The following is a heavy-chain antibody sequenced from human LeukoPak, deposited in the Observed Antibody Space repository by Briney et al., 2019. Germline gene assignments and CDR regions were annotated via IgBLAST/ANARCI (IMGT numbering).Heavy chain of an antibody. J-gene: IGHJ4*02. CDR1: GFTFSSYA. D-gene: IGHD5-24*01. Sequence: GSLILSCAASGFTFSSYAMSWVRQAPGKGLDWVSSITGSGGSTYYADSVKGRFTISRDNSKNTLFPQMTSLRAEDTAVYHCAKVYSIDAYNYPFDYWGQGTLVTVSS. CDR3: AKVYSIDAYNYPFDY. V-gene: IGHV3-23*01. CDR2: ITGSGGST.